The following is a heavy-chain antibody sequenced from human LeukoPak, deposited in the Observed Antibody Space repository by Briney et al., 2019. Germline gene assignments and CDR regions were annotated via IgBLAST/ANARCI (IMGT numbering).Heavy chain of an antibody. V-gene: IGHV3-53*01. J-gene: IGHJ4*02. CDR3: ARAEDGDYYFDY. Sequence: GGSLRLSCAASGFTVSSNYMSWVRQAPGKGLEWVSVIYSGGSTYYADSVKGRFTISRDNSKNTLYLQMNSLRAEDTAAYYCARAEDGDYYFDYWGQGTLVTVSS. CDR1: GFTVSSNY. CDR2: IYSGGST. D-gene: IGHD4-17*01.